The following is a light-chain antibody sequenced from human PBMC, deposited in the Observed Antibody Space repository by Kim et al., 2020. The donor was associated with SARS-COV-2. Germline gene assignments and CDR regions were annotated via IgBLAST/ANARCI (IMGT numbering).Light chain of an antibody. J-gene: IGKJ2*01. CDR3: QQYGTVPYT. V-gene: IGKV3-20*01. Sequence: EIVLTQSPGTLSLSPGERATLTCRASQSVNSRYLAWYQVKPGQAPRLLIFGASSWATGVPDRFSGSGSGTDFTLTISSLEPEDFAVYYCQQYGTVPYTFGQGTKLEI. CDR1: QSVNSRY. CDR2: GAS.